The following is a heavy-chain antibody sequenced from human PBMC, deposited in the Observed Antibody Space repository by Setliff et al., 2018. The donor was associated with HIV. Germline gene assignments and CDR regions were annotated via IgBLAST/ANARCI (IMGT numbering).Heavy chain of an antibody. J-gene: IGHJ6*03. Sequence: PGGSLRLSCAASGFTVSSNYMSWVRQAPGKGLEWVSVIYSGGNTYYADSVKGRFTISRDNSKNTVYLQMNSLRAEDTAVYYCASRSVADRYYYYMDVWGKGTTVTVSS. CDR3: ASRSVADRYYYYMDV. V-gene: IGHV3-66*02. D-gene: IGHD6-19*01. CDR1: GFTVSSNY. CDR2: IYSGGNT.